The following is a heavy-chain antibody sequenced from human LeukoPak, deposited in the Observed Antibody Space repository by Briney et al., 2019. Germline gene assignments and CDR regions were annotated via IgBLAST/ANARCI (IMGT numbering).Heavy chain of an antibody. CDR1: GFTFSDYY. Sequence: AGGSLRLSCAASGFTFSDYYMSWIRQAPGKGLEWVSYISSSGSTIYYADSVKGRFTISRDNAKNSLYLQMNSLRAEDTAVYYCARDHIIRFSWEWELLRAFDYWGQGTLVTVSS. CDR3: ARDHIIRFSWEWELLRAFDY. D-gene: IGHD1-26*01. V-gene: IGHV3-11*01. CDR2: ISSSGSTI. J-gene: IGHJ4*02.